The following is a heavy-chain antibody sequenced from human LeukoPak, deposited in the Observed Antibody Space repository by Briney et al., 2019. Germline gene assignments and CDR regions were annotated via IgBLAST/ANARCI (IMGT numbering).Heavy chain of an antibody. D-gene: IGHD3-10*01. CDR3: ARGGAVVRGVKDYYYYYYMDV. CDR1: GYTFTSYD. CDR2: LNPNSGNT. J-gene: IGHJ6*03. Sequence: ASVKVSCKASGYTFTSYDINWVRQATGQGLEWMGWLNPNSGNTGYAQKFQGRVTITRNTSISTAYMELSSLRSEDTAVYYCARGGAVVRGVKDYYYYYYMDVWGKGTTVTVSS. V-gene: IGHV1-8*03.